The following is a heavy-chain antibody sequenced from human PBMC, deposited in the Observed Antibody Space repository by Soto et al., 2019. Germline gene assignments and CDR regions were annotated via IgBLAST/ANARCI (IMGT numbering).Heavy chain of an antibody. Sequence: QVQLQESGPGLVKPSGTLSLTCAVSGVSISSGNWWSWVRQPPGKGLEWIGEIFHSGTTNYNPSLKSRVTISVDKSENQFSLKLNSVTAADTAVYYCSSLRPQRFDYWGQGTLVTVSS. CDR2: IFHSGTT. CDR3: SSLRPQRFDY. V-gene: IGHV4-4*02. J-gene: IGHJ4*02. D-gene: IGHD2-2*01. CDR1: GVSISSGNW.